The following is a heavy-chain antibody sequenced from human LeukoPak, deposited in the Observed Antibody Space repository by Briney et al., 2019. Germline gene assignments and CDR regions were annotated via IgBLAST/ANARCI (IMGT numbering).Heavy chain of an antibody. Sequence: GGSLRLSCTASGFTFGAYAMSWGRQAPGKGREWVGFIRSKAYGGTTEYAASVKGRFTISRDDSKTIAYLQMNSLKTEDTAVYYCACAVAGIWDFDYWGQGTLVTVSS. CDR1: GFTFGAYA. CDR2: IRSKAYGGTT. D-gene: IGHD6-19*01. J-gene: IGHJ4*02. V-gene: IGHV3-49*04. CDR3: ACAVAGIWDFDY.